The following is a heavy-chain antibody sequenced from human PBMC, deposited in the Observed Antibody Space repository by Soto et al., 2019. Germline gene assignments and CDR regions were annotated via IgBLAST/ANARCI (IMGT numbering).Heavy chain of an antibody. J-gene: IGHJ4*02. CDR3: TRGIVNIVATIRFDY. CDR1: GFTFGDYA. CDR2: IRSKAYGGTT. V-gene: IGHV3-49*03. D-gene: IGHD5-12*01. Sequence: GGSLRLSCTASGFTFGDYAMSWFRQAPGKGLEWVGFIRSKAYGGTTEYAASVKGRFTISRDDSKSIAYLQMNSLKTEDTAVYYCTRGIVNIVATIRFDYWGQGTLVTVSS.